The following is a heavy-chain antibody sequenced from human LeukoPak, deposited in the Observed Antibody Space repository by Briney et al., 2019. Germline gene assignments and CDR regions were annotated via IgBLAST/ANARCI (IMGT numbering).Heavy chain of an antibody. V-gene: IGHV3-53*01. J-gene: IGHJ5*01. Sequence: GGSLRLSCAASGFIVSGDFMSWVRQAPGKGLEWVSVIYSDGSTYYADSVQGRFIISRDNSRNTLHLQMTGLRAEDTAVYYCARERGRGRDSPWFDYWGQGSLVTVPS. CDR1: GFIVSGDF. CDR3: ARERGRGRDSPWFDY. CDR2: IYSDGST. D-gene: IGHD3-16*01.